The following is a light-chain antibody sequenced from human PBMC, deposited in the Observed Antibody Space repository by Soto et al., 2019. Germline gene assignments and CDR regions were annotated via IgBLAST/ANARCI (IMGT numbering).Light chain of an antibody. CDR2: GAS. V-gene: IGKV3-15*01. Sequence: EIVMTQSPATLSVSPGERATLSCRASQSVSSNLAWYQQKPGQAPRLLIYGASTRATCIPARFSGSGSGTEFTLTISSLQSEDFAVYYCQHPGTFGQGTKLEIK. J-gene: IGKJ2*01. CDR3: QHPGT. CDR1: QSVSSN.